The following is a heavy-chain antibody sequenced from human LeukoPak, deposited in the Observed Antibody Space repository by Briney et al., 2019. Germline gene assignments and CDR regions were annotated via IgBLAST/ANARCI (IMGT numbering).Heavy chain of an antibody. V-gene: IGHV3-49*04. J-gene: IGHJ4*02. Sequence: GRSLRLSCTASGFNSGDYGLSWVRQAPGKGLEWIGFIRRRANDGTTEYAASVEGRFTISRDDSKSIAYLQMNGLQTGDTGLYYCTRADGDYDHRFFDYWGQGTQVIVSP. CDR2: IRRRANDGTT. CDR1: GFNSGDYG. CDR3: TRADGDYDHRFFDY. D-gene: IGHD4-17*01.